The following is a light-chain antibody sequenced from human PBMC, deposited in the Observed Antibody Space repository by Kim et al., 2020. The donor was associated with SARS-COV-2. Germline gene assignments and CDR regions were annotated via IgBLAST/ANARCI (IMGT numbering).Light chain of an antibody. V-gene: IGKV3-11*01. Sequence: SPGERATLSCSASQSLRSYLAWYQHKPGQAPRLLIYDASNRATGIPARFSGSGSGTDFTLTISSLEPEDFAVYYCQQRNNWPRITFGQGTRLEIK. CDR2: DAS. J-gene: IGKJ5*01. CDR1: QSLRSY. CDR3: QQRNNWPRIT.